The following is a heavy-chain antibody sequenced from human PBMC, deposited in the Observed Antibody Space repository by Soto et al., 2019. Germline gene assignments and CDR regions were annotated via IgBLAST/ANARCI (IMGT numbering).Heavy chain of an antibody. D-gene: IGHD6-13*01. Sequence: ASVKVSCKASGYTFTTYCISWVQQAPGQGLEWMGWISAYNGNTNYAQKLQGRATMTTDTSTTTAYMDLRSLRSDDTAVYYCARAVPGTETSPPFDYWGQGTLVTVSS. CDR1: GYTFTTYC. V-gene: IGHV1-18*01. CDR2: ISAYNGNT. CDR3: ARAVPGTETSPPFDY. J-gene: IGHJ4*02.